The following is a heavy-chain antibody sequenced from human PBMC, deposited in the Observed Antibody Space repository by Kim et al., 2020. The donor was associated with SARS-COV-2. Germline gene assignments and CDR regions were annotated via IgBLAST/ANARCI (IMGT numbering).Heavy chain of an antibody. CDR3: ARKNYFDY. CDR2: SEK. J-gene: IGHJ4*02. Sequence: SEKYYVDAVKGRFTPSRDNAKNSLYLQMNSLRAEDTAVYYCARKNYFDYWGQGTLVTVSS. V-gene: IGHV3-7*01.